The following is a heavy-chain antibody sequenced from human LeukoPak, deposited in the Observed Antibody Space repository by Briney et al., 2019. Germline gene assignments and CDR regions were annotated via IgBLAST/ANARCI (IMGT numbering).Heavy chain of an antibody. J-gene: IGHJ5*02. D-gene: IGHD1-7*01. CDR2: ISGSGDNT. V-gene: IGHV3-23*01. Sequence: PGGTLRLSCAVSGFTLSSFGMSWVRQAPGRGLEWVSAISGSGDNTYHADSVKGRFTISRDNSKNTLYLQMNSLRAEGPAVYYCAKDLETIDPWGQGTLVTVSS. CDR3: AKDLETIDP. CDR1: GFTLSSFG.